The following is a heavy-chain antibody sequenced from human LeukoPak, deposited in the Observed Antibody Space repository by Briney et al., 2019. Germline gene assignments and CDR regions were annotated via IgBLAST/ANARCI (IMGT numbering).Heavy chain of an antibody. Sequence: ASVKVSCKASGYTFIGYYIHWVRQAPGQRLEWIGWIVVGSGNTNYAQKFQERVTITRDMSTSTAYMELSSLRSEDTAVYYCAADRTNYDSSGYYVDYWGQGTLVTVSS. CDR2: IVVGSGNT. V-gene: IGHV1-58*02. CDR1: GYTFIGYY. J-gene: IGHJ4*02. CDR3: AADRTNYDSSGYYVDY. D-gene: IGHD3-22*01.